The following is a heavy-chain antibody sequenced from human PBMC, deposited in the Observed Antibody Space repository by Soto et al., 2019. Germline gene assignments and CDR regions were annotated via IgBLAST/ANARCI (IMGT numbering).Heavy chain of an antibody. V-gene: IGHV4-31*03. Sequence: QVQLQESGPGLVKPYQTLSLTCTVSGGSISSGGYYWSWIRQHPGKGLEWIGYIYYSGSTYYNPSLKSRVTISVDTSKNQFSLKLSSVTAADTAVYYCARGADLVGYYFDYWGQGTLVTVSS. CDR2: IYYSGST. J-gene: IGHJ4*02. D-gene: IGHD3-9*01. CDR1: GGSISSGGYY. CDR3: ARGADLVGYYFDY.